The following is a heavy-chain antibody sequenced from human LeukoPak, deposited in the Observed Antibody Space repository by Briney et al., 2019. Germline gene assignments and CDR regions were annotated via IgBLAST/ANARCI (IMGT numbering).Heavy chain of an antibody. CDR1: GFTFSSYG. CDR3: AKVPYDNPYFDY. Sequence: GGSLRLSCAASGFTFSSYGMPWVRQAPGKGLEWVAVISYDGSNKYYADSVKGRFTISRDNSKNTLYLQMNSLRAEDTAVYYCAKVPYDNPYFDYWGQGTLVTVSS. D-gene: IGHD3-10*01. CDR2: ISYDGSNK. J-gene: IGHJ4*02. V-gene: IGHV3-30*18.